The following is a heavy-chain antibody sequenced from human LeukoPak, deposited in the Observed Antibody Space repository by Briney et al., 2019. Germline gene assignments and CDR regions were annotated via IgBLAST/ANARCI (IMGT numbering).Heavy chain of an antibody. CDR2: IIPNLGTI. CDR3: ATTNDGGGYQWGDFFDF. D-gene: IGHD3-22*01. J-gene: IGHJ4*02. V-gene: IGHV1-69*04. CDR1: GGTSNSHA. Sequence: GASVKVSCKASGGTSNSHAISWVRQAPGQGLEWMGRIIPNLGTINRAQNFQDRVTLTADKSTNTAYMELTRLTSDDTAVYYCATTNDGGGYQWGDFFDFWGQGTLVTVSS.